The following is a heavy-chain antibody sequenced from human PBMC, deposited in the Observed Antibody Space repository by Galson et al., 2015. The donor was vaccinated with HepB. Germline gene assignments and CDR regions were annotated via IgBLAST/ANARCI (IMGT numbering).Heavy chain of an antibody. CDR3: ARSLSRRGEDAFDI. V-gene: IGHV4-34*01. J-gene: IGHJ3*02. D-gene: IGHD2-2*01. CDR1: GGSFSGYY. Sequence: LSLTCAVYGGSFSGYYWSWIRQPPGKGLEWIGEINHSGSTNYNPSLKSRVTISVDTSKNQFSLKLSSVTAADTAVYYCARSLSRRGEDAFDIWGQGTMVTVSS. CDR2: INHSGST.